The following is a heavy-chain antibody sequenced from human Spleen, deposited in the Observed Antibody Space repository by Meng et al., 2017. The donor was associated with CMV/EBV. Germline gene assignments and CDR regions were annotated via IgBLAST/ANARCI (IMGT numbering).Heavy chain of an antibody. V-gene: IGHV3-30*02. D-gene: IGHD3-3*01. CDR3: ARGLEWYTYGMDV. J-gene: IGHJ6*02. CDR1: GFTFSSFA. CDR2: IGNDDGRTK. Sequence: GGSLRLSCAASGFTFSSFAMHWVRQAPGKGLEWVAYIGNDDGRTKYYPDSMRGRFTISRDNSKNTLYLQMNSLRAEDTAVYYCARGLEWYTYGMDVWGQGTTVTVSS.